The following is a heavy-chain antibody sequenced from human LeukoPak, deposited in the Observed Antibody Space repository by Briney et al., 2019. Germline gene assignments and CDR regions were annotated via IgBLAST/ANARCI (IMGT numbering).Heavy chain of an antibody. V-gene: IGHV1-3*01. CDR1: GYAFTTYA. Sequence: ASVKVSCKASGYAFTTYAMHWVRQAPGQRLEWMGWINAGNGNTKYSQKFQARVTITRDTSASTAYMELSSLRSEDTAVYYCARDPIGSRWPYYFDYWGQGTLVTVSS. J-gene: IGHJ4*02. CDR2: INAGNGNT. D-gene: IGHD6-13*01. CDR3: ARDPIGSRWPYYFDY.